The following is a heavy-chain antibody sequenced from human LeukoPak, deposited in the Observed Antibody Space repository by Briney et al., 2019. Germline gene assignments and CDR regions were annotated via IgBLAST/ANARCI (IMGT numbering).Heavy chain of an antibody. CDR1: GYSFTSNW. Sequence: KISCKGSGYSFTSNWIGWVRQAPGQGLEWMGRIIPILGIANYAQKFQGRVTITADKSTSTAYMELSSLRSEDTAVYYCARGSPLAAAGTIWFDPWGQGTLVTVSS. D-gene: IGHD6-13*01. CDR2: IIPILGIA. CDR3: ARGSPLAAAGTIWFDP. J-gene: IGHJ5*02. V-gene: IGHV1-69*04.